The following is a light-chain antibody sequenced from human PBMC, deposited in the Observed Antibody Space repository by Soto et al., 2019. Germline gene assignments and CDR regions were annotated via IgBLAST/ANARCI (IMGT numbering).Light chain of an antibody. CDR3: SSYTSSNTWV. Sequence: QSALTQPVSVSGSPGQSITISCTGTSSDVGGYNYVSWYQQHPGKAPKFMIYNVDNRPSGVSNRFSGSKSGNTASLTISGLRAEDEADYYCSSYTSSNTWVFGGGTKLTVL. J-gene: IGLJ3*02. CDR2: NVD. CDR1: SSDVGGYNY. V-gene: IGLV2-14*03.